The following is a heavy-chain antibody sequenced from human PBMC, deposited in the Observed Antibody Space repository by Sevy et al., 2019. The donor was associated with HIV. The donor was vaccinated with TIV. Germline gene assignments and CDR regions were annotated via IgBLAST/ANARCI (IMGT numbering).Heavy chain of an antibody. J-gene: IGHJ4*02. V-gene: IGHV1-24*01. CDR2: FDPEDDEK. D-gene: IGHD3-22*01. CDR3: ATTKDYYDTSGYPFDS. Sequence: ASVKVSCKVSGYTLTELSMHWVRQAPGKGLEWMGTFDPEDDEKIYAQKFQGRVTMTEDTSTDTAYMELSRLRSEDPAVYYCATTKDYYDTSGYPFDSWGQGTLVTVSS. CDR1: GYTLTELS.